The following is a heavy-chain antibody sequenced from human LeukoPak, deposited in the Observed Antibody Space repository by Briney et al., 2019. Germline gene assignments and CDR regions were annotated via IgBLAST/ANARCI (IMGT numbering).Heavy chain of an antibody. CDR2: IYYSGST. CDR3: ARRVGLDWFDP. Sequence: ASETLSLTCTVSGGSISSYYWSWIRQPPGKGLEWIGYIYYSGSTYYNPSLKSRVTVSVDTSKNQFSLKLSSVTAADTAVYYCARRVGLDWFDPWGQGTLVTVSS. CDR1: GGSISSYY. J-gene: IGHJ5*02. V-gene: IGHV4-59*08. D-gene: IGHD1-26*01.